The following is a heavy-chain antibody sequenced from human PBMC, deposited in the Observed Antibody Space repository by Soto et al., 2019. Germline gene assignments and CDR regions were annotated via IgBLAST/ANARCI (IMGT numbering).Heavy chain of an antibody. D-gene: IGHD1-26*01. V-gene: IGHV4-61*01. Sequence: SETLSLTCLVSGDSINSFSDYWAWIRQPPGKGLEWIGYIEYTETTNYNPSLKSRVTISLDTSKNQLSLRLTSVTAADTAVYYCARGTSNWSWEFDYWGQGILVTVSS. CDR2: IEYTETT. CDR3: ARGTSNWSWEFDY. J-gene: IGHJ4*02. CDR1: GDSINSFSDY.